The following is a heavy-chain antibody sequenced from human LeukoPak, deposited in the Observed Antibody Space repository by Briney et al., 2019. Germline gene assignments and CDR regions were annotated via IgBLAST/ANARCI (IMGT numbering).Heavy chain of an antibody. Sequence: GGSLRLSCAASGFTFSSYGMHWVRQAPGKGLEWVAVISYDGSNKYYADSVKGRFTISRDNSKNTLYLQMNSLRAEDTAVYYCAKDGGHSSGWLTYYYYYYGMDVWGQGTTVTVSS. D-gene: IGHD6-19*01. J-gene: IGHJ6*02. CDR3: AKDGGHSSGWLTYYYYYYGMDV. CDR1: GFTFSSYG. CDR2: ISYDGSNK. V-gene: IGHV3-30*18.